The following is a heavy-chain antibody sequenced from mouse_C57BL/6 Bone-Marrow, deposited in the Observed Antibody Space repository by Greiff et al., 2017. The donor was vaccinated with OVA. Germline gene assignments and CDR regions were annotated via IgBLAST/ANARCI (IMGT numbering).Heavy chain of an antibody. CDR1: GYTFTSYW. V-gene: IGHV1-64*01. CDR3: ARRSSGYRDYFDY. Sequence: VQLQQPGAELVKPGASVKLSCKASGYTFTSYWMHWVKQRPGQGLEWIGMIHPNSGSTNYNEKFKSKATLTVDKSSSTAYMQLSSLTSEDSAVYYCARRSSGYRDYFDYWGQGTTLTDSS. J-gene: IGHJ2*01. D-gene: IGHD3-2*02. CDR2: IHPNSGST.